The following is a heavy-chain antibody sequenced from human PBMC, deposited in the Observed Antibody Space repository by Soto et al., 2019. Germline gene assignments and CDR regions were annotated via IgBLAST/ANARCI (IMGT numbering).Heavy chain of an antibody. V-gene: IGHV3-30*18. Sequence: QVQLEESGGGVVQPGRSLRLSCAASGFNFSNYNMHWVRQAPGKGLEWVALILYDGSNEYYADSVKGRFTISRDNSKNTLYLQMKSLRAEDTAVYYCAKSRDGYSFYFYYGMDVWGQGTTVTVSS. CDR2: ILYDGSNE. D-gene: IGHD4-4*01. CDR3: AKSRDGYSFYFYYGMDV. CDR1: GFNFSNYN. J-gene: IGHJ6*02.